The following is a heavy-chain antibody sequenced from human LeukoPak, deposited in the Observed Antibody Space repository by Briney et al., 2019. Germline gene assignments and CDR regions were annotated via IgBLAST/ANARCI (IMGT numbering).Heavy chain of an antibody. CDR2: IYTSGST. D-gene: IGHD3-22*01. CDR3: VGTMIVVVSVKPFDY. V-gene: IGHV4-4*07. CDR1: GGSISSYY. Sequence: SETLSLTCTVSGGSISSYYWSWIRQPAGKGLEWIGRIYTSGSTNYNPSLKSRVTMSVDTSKNQFSLKLSSVTAADTAVYYCVGTMIVVVSVKPFDYWGEGTLVTVSS. J-gene: IGHJ4*02.